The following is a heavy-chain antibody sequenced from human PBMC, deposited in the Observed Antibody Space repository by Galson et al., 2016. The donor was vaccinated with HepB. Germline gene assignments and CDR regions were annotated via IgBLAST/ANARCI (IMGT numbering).Heavy chain of an antibody. CDR3: ARGNWGCGESRCYPYDAFDI. V-gene: IGHV3-21*06. Sequence: SLRLSCAASGFTFSLYSMYWVRQAPGKGLEWVSSISSRSRYRYYADSVEGRFTIFRDNDNNLVNLQMNSLGVEDTAVYYCARGNWGCGESRCYPYDAFDIWGQGTMVTVSS. CDR1: GFTFSLYS. CDR2: ISSRSRYR. D-gene: IGHD2-2*01. J-gene: IGHJ3*02.